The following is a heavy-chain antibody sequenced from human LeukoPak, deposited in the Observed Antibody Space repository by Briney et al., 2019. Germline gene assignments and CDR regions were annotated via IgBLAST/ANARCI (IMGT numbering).Heavy chain of an antibody. V-gene: IGHV3-7*01. J-gene: IGHJ4*02. CDR3: ARIRRPLAVAAPFDY. CDR2: IKQDGSEK. CDR1: GGSFSGYY. D-gene: IGHD6-19*01. Sequence: QSSETLSLTCAVYGGSFSGYYWSWVRQAPGKGLEWVANIKQDGSEKYYVDSVKGRFTISRDNAKNSLYLQMNSLRAEDTAVYYCARIRRPLAVAAPFDYWGQGTLVTVSS.